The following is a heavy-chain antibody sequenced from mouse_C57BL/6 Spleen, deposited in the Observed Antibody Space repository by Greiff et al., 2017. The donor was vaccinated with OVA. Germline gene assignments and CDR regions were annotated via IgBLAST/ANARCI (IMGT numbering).Heavy chain of an antibody. D-gene: IGHD1-1*01. V-gene: IGHV1-53*01. CDR3: ATSSYYYGSRGDFDV. CDR2: INPSNGGT. CDR1: GYTFTSYW. J-gene: IGHJ1*03. Sequence: VQLQQPGTELVKPGASVKLSCKASGYTFTSYWMHWVKQRPGQGLEWIGNINPSNGGTTYNEKFKSKATRTVDKSSSTAYMQLSSLTSEDSAVYYCATSSYYYGSRGDFDVWGTGTTVTVSS.